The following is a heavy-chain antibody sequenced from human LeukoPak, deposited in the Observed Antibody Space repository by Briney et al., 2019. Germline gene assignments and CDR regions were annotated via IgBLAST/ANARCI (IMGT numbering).Heavy chain of an antibody. J-gene: IGHJ4*02. CDR2: ISSSSSTI. CDR1: GFTFSSYS. D-gene: IGHD3-10*01. V-gene: IGHV3-48*01. CDR3: ARDKRDTFHNGEVDY. Sequence: GGSLRLSCAASGFTFSSYSMNWVRQAPGKGLEWVSYISSSSSTIYYADSVKGRFIISRDNAKNSLYLQMNSLRAEDTAVYYCARDKRDTFHNGEVDYWGQGTLVTVSS.